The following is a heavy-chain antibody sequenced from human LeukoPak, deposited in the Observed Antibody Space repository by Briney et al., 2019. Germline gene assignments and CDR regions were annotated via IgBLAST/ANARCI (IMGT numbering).Heavy chain of an antibody. J-gene: IGHJ5*02. V-gene: IGHV1-46*01. Sequence: ASVKVSCKASGYTFTSYYMHWVRQAPGQGLEWMGIINPSGSSTSYAQKFQGRVTMTRDTSTSTVYMELSSLRSEDTAVYYCARDGVVVAAIGGSWFDPWGQGTLVTVSS. CDR2: INPSGSST. CDR1: GYTFTSYY. D-gene: IGHD2-15*01. CDR3: ARDGVVVAAIGGSWFDP.